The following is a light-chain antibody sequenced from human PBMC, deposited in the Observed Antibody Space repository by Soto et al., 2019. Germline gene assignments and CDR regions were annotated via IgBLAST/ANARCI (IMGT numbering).Light chain of an antibody. CDR2: GNS. Sequence: QSVLTQPPSVSGAPGQRVTISCTGSSSNIGAGYDVHWYQQLPGTAPKLLIYGNSNRPSGVPDRFSGSKSGTSASRASTGLQAEDEADYYCQSYDSSLSGVVFGGGTKLTVL. CDR3: QSYDSSLSGVV. V-gene: IGLV1-40*01. J-gene: IGLJ2*01. CDR1: SSNIGAGYD.